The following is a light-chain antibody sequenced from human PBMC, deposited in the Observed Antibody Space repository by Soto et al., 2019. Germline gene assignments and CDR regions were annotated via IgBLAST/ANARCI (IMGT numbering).Light chain of an antibody. Sequence: QSALTQPASVSGSPGQSITISCTGTSSDIGDYNYVSWYQQHPGKAPKLIIYEVSYRPPGVSDRFSGSKSDNTASLTISGLQAEDEAHYYCSSHSSSSTLYVFGTGTKLTVL. CDR2: EVS. V-gene: IGLV2-14*01. CDR3: SSHSSSSTLYV. CDR1: SSDIGDYNY. J-gene: IGLJ1*01.